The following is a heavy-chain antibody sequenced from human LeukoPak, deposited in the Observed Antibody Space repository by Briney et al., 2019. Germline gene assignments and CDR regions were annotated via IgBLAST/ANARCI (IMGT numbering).Heavy chain of an antibody. D-gene: IGHD2-2*02. CDR1: GGSFSGYY. CDR2: INHSGST. J-gene: IGHJ5*02. V-gene: IGHV4-34*01. Sequence: PSETLSLTCAVYGGSFSGYYWSWIRQPPGKGLEWIGEINHSGSTNYNPSLKSRVTISVDTSKNQFSLKLSPVTAADTAVYYCASSDIVVVPAAIRWFDPWGQGTLVTVSS. CDR3: ASSDIVVVPAAIRWFDP.